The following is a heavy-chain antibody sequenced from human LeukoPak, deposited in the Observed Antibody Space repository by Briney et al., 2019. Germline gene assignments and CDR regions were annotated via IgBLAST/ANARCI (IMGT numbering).Heavy chain of an antibody. CDR2: ISGSGDST. Sequence: PGGSLRLSCEASGFTFSSYAMSWVRQAPGKGLEWVSVISGSGDSTYYADSVEGLCTSSRDNSKDALYLQMNSLRAEDTAVYYCARVGYSGYDYDYWGRGTLVTVSS. D-gene: IGHD5-12*01. V-gene: IGHV3-23*01. CDR3: ARVGYSGYDYDY. J-gene: IGHJ4*02. CDR1: GFTFSSYA.